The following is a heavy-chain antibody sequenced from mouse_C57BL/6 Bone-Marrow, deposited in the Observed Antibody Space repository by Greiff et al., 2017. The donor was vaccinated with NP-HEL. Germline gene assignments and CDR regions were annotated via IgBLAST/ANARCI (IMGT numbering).Heavy chain of an antibody. V-gene: IGHV1-82*01. J-gene: IGHJ3*01. CDR2: IYPGDGDT. CDR3: ATGFAD. Sequence: VKLQESGPELVKPGASVKISCKASGYAFSSSWMNWVKQRPGKGLEWIGRIYPGDGDTNYNGKFKGKATLTADKSSSTAYMQLSSLTSEDSAVYFCATGFADWGQGTLVTVSA. CDR1: GYAFSSSW.